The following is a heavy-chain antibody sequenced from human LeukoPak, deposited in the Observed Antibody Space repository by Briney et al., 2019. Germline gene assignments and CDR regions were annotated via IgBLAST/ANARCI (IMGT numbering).Heavy chain of an antibody. J-gene: IGHJ4*02. Sequence: GGSLRLSCGASGFTFSSYAMNWVRQAPGKGLEWVSGISGSGGSTYFADSVKGRFTISRDNSKNTLYLQMNSLRAEDTAVYYCAKDPRTWFGELLSPSYFDYWGLGTLVTVSS. CDR3: AKDPRTWFGELLSPSYFDY. CDR1: GFTFSSYA. CDR2: ISGSGGST. V-gene: IGHV3-23*01. D-gene: IGHD3-10*01.